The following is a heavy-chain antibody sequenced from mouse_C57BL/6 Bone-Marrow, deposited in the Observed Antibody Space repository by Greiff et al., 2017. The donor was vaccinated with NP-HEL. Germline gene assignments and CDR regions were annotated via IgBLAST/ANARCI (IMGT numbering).Heavy chain of an antibody. D-gene: IGHD1-1*01. J-gene: IGHJ2*01. CDR2: INPNNGGT. CDR3: TRRPLLRSYYFDY. CDR1: GYTFTDYN. Sequence: VQLQQSGPELVKPGASVKIPCKASGYTFTDYNMDWVKQSHGKSLEWIGDINPNNGGTIYNQKFKGKATLTVDKSSSTAYMELRSLTSEDTAVYYCTRRPLLRSYYFDYWGQGTTLTVSS. V-gene: IGHV1-18*01.